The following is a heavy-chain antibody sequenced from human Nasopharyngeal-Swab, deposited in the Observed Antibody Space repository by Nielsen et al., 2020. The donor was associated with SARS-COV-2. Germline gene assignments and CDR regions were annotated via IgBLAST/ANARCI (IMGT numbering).Heavy chain of an antibody. D-gene: IGHD3-3*01. CDR3: AKDKPGITIFGVVIGPFDY. CDR2: ISSSGSTI. CDR1: GFAFSSYE. V-gene: IGHV3-48*03. Sequence: PTRAASGFAFSSYEINRVRPATGQGLEWGSYISSSGSTIYYADSVKGRFTISRDNAKNSLYLQMNSLRAEDTAVYYCAKDKPGITIFGVVIGPFDYWGQGTLVTVSS. J-gene: IGHJ4*02.